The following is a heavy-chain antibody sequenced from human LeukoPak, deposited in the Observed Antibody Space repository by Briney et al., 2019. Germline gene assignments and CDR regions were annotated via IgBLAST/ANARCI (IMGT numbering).Heavy chain of an antibody. CDR1: GGTFSSYD. V-gene: IGHV1-8*02. J-gene: IGHJ5*02. CDR3: ARRRAVRGVIIKADRNWFDP. D-gene: IGHD3-10*01. CDR2: MNPNSGNT. Sequence: ASVKVSCKASGGTFSSYDINWVRQATGQGLEWMGWMNPNSGNTGYAQKFQGRVTMTRNTSISTAYMELSSLRSEDTAVYYCARRRAVRGVIIKADRNWFDPWGQGTLVTVSS.